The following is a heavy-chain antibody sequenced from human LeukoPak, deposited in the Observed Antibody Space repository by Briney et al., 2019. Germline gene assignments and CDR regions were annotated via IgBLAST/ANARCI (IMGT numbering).Heavy chain of an antibody. D-gene: IGHD3-22*01. J-gene: IGHJ4*02. CDR3: MGGRGWLPEN. CDR1: GFTFSSYW. Sequence: LAGGSLRLSCAASGFTFSSYWMNWVRQAPGKGLEWVAIIKQDGTETFYVDSVKGRFTISRDNVKNSLYLQMNSLRIEDAAVYYCMGGRGWLPENWGQGTLVTVSS. CDR2: IKQDGTET. V-gene: IGHV3-7*01.